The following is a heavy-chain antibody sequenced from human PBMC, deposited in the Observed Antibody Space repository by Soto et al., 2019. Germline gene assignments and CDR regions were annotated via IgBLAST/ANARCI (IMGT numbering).Heavy chain of an antibody. CDR2: IHPSGGGT. D-gene: IGHD2-21*02. V-gene: IGHV1-46*02. CDR1: GYTFNTYY. CDR3: AWGGRISVVTASFDN. Sequence: QVQLVQSGAEVRKPGASVKVSCKPSGYTFNTYYLHWLRQAPGQALEWMGVIHPSGGGTTYAQKFVGRVTVTWATSATPVVMELSSLRSDDTAVYYCAWGGRISVVTASFDNWGPGPLGTVSS. J-gene: IGHJ4*02.